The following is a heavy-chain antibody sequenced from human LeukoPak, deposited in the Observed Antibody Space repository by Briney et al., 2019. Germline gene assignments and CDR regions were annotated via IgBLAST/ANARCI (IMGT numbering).Heavy chain of an antibody. D-gene: IGHD3-10*01. CDR2: ISSSSSTI. Sequence: PGGSLRLSCAASGFTFSSYSMNWVRQAPGKGLEWVSYISSSSSTIYYADSVKGRFTISRDNAKNSLYLQMNSLRAEDTAVYYCVRVTYYGSGSYYSDDYWGQGTLVTVSS. CDR3: VRVTYYGSGSYYSDDY. J-gene: IGHJ4*02. V-gene: IGHV3-48*01. CDR1: GFTFSSYS.